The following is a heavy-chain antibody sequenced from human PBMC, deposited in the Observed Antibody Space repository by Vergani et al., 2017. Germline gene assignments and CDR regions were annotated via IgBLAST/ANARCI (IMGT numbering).Heavy chain of an antibody. CDR2: ISSSSSYT. CDR1: GFTFSDYY. J-gene: IGHJ4*02. D-gene: IGHD3-10*01. CDR3: AREVTMVRGVIMN. Sequence: QVQLVESGGGLVKPGGSLRLSCAASGFTFSDYYMSWIRQAPGKGLEWVSYISSSSSYTNYADSVKGRFTISRDNAKNSLYLQMNSLRAEDTAVYYCAREVTMVRGVIMNWGQGTLVTVS. V-gene: IGHV3-11*05.